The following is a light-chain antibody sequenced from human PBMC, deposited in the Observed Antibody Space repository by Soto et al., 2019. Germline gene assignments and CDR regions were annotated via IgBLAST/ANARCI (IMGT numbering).Light chain of an antibody. J-gene: IGKJ4*01. Sequence: EIVMTQSPATLSVSPGERATLSCRASQSVSSNLAWYQQKPGQAPRLLIYDASTRATDIPARFSGSGSGTEYTLTISRLQSEDSAVYYCQQCSWHPFTVTFSGGTKVEIK. V-gene: IGKV3-15*01. CDR2: DAS. CDR1: QSVSSN. CDR3: QQCSWHPFTVT.